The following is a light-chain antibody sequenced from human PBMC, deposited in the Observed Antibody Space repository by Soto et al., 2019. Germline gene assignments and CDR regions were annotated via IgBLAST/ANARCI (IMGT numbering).Light chain of an antibody. J-gene: IGKJ2*01. CDR2: GAS. CDR3: QQYGSSPPYT. Sequence: EIVLTLSPGTLSLSPGERATLSCRASQSVSSSYLAWYQQKPGQAPRLLIYGASSRATGIPDRFSGSGSGTDFTLTISRLEPEDFALYYCQQYGSSPPYTFGQGTKLEIK. CDR1: QSVSSSY. V-gene: IGKV3-20*01.